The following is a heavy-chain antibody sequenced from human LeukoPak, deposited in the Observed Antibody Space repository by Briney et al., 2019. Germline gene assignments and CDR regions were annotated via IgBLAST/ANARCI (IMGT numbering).Heavy chain of an antibody. D-gene: IGHD4-17*01. CDR1: GFTFSSYS. CDR2: ISYSSSTI. Sequence: GGSLRLSCAASGFTFSSYSMNWARQAPGKGLEWVSYISYSSSTIYYADSVKGRFTISRDNGKNSLYLQMNSLRAEDTAVYYCARDRLHYGEYEKTFDYWGQGTLVSVSS. V-gene: IGHV3-48*01. J-gene: IGHJ4*02. CDR3: ARDRLHYGEYEKTFDY.